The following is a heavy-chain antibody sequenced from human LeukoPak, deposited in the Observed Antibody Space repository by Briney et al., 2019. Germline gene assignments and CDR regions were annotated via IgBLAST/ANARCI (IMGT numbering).Heavy chain of an antibody. D-gene: IGHD2-15*01. J-gene: IGHJ4*02. V-gene: IGHV3-23*01. CDR1: GFTFNSSA. CDR2: MSADGGGT. Sequence: PGGSLRLSRAPPGFTFNSSARTWGRPGPGKGRWWVSAMSADGGGTYIADSLKGRCTISRDNSKSTLSLQMNSLRDEDTAIYYCAKSSGASTYYFDYWGQGILVTVS. CDR3: AKSSGASTYYFDY.